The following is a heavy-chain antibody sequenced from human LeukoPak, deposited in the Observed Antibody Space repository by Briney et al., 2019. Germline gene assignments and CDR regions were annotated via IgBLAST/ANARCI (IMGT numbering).Heavy chain of an antibody. CDR1: GGSISSYY. CDR3: ARGLQGDHRFDY. D-gene: IGHD2-21*02. J-gene: IGHJ4*02. CDR2: IYYSGST. V-gene: IGHV4-59*01. Sequence: SETLSLTCTVSGGSISSYYWSWIRQPPGKGLEWIGYIYYSGSTNYNPSLKSRVTISVDTSKNQFSLKLSSVTAADTAVYYCARGLQGDHRFDYWGQGTLVTVSS.